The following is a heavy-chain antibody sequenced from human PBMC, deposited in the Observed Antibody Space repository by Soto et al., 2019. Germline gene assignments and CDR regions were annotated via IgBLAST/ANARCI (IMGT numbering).Heavy chain of an antibody. J-gene: IGHJ6*02. CDR1: GGSIGGDS. D-gene: IGHD2-8*01. CDR2: IYHSGST. Sequence: QLQLQESGPGLVKPSETLSLTRTVSGGSIGGDSWSWIRQSPGKGLDFIGYIYHSGSTNYNPSLKSRVTISMDTSKNQFSLRLSSVTAADTAVYYCARAGIVQVSYAMDVWGQGTTVTVSS. V-gene: IGHV4-59*01. CDR3: ARAGIVQVSYAMDV.